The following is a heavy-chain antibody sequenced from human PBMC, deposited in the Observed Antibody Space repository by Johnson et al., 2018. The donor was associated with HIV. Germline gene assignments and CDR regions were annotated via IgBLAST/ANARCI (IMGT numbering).Heavy chain of an antibody. CDR3: ARVSCSSTSCLGDGAFDI. Sequence: VQLVESGGGLIQPGGSLRLSCAASGFTVSSNYMSWVRQAPGKGLEWVAGVWYDGSDKYYVDSVKGRFTISRDNSKDTLYLQMNSLRAEDTALYYCARVSCSSTSCLGDGAFDIWGQGTMVTVSS. V-gene: IGHV3-33*08. CDR2: VWYDGSDK. J-gene: IGHJ3*02. CDR1: GFTVSSNY. D-gene: IGHD2-2*01.